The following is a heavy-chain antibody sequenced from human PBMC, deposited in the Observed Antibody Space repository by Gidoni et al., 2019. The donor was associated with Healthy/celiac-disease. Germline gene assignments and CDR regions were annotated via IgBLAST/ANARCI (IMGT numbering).Heavy chain of an antibody. CDR1: GFTFSSYG. D-gene: IGHD6-19*01. J-gene: IGHJ2*01. V-gene: IGHV3-30*18. CDR2: ISYDGSNK. Sequence: QVQRVESGGGVVQPGRSMRLSCASSGFTFSSYGSHWVRQAPGKGLEWVAVISYDGSNKYYADSVKGRFTISRDNSKNTLYLQMNSLRAEDTAVYYCAKGPEYSSGWYGGDWYFDLWGRGTLVTVSS. CDR3: AKGPEYSSGWYGGDWYFDL.